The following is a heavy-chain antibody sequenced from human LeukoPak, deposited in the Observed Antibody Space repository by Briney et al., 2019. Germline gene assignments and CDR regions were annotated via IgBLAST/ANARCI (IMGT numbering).Heavy chain of an antibody. CDR3: ARQNTPHGNFDY. Sequence: GGSLRLSCAASGFTLSDYAMHWVRQPAGEGLEWVSALGTAGDTFYPGSVKGRFTISRDNAKKSLFLQMNSLRAEDTAVYYCARQNTPHGNFDYWGQGTLVTVSS. D-gene: IGHD5-24*01. CDR1: GFTLSDYA. CDR2: LGTAGDT. V-gene: IGHV3-13*01. J-gene: IGHJ4*02.